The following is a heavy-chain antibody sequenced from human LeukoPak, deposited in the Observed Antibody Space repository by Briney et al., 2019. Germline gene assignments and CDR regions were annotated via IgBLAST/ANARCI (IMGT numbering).Heavy chain of an antibody. Sequence: GGSLRLSCAASGFTFSSYSMNWVRQAPGKGPEWVSYISSSSSTVYYADSVKGRFSISKDYAKNSLYLQMNSLRAEDTAVYFCARDAGFGGNSDYYYMDVWGKGTTVTVSS. D-gene: IGHD4-23*01. V-gene: IGHV3-48*01. CDR2: ISSSSSTV. J-gene: IGHJ6*03. CDR1: GFTFSSYS. CDR3: ARDAGFGGNSDYYYMDV.